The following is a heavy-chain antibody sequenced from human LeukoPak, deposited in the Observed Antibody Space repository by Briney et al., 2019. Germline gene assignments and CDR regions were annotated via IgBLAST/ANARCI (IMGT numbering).Heavy chain of an antibody. V-gene: IGHV3-23*01. CDR2: IRPGGGET. CDR1: GLTFRTYG. CDR3: AKDLKGLYDYVRGSYAIDI. D-gene: IGHD3-16*01. J-gene: IGHJ3*02. Sequence: GGSLSPSWEASGLTFRTYGMGWVRQAPGKGLEWVPVIRPGGGETDYADFVKGRFTISRDNSKNTLYLQMNSLRAEDTAVYYCAKDLKGLYDYVRGSYAIDIWGHGTLVTVSS.